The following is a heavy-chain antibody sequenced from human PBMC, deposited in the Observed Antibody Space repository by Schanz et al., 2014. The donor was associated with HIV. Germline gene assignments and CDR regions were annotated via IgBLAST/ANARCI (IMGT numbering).Heavy chain of an antibody. CDR1: GFTFSSYG. J-gene: IGHJ4*02. CDR3: AKAAVTDYLDY. Sequence: QVQLVESGGGLVKPGGSLRLSCAASGFTFSSYGMHWVRQAPGKGLEGVAVISYDGSKKYYADSVKGRFTISRDNPKNTLYLQMNSLRTEDTAVYYCAKAAVTDYLDYWAREPWSPSPQ. CDR2: ISYDGSKK. D-gene: IGHD2-21*02. V-gene: IGHV3-30*18.